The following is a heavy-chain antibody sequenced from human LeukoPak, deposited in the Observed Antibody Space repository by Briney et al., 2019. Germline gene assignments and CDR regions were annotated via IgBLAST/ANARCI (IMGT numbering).Heavy chain of an antibody. D-gene: IGHD1-26*01. CDR2: ISSSSDYI. Sequence: GGSLRLSCVVSGLTSTGYSMTWVRQAPGKGLEWVSSISSSSDYIFYADSVKGRFTISRDNAKNSLYLQMNSLRAEDTAVYYCATDSGSTRSYYYYYYMDVWGKGTTVTVSS. CDR3: ATDSGSTRSYYYYYYMDV. CDR1: GLTSTGYS. J-gene: IGHJ6*03. V-gene: IGHV3-21*06.